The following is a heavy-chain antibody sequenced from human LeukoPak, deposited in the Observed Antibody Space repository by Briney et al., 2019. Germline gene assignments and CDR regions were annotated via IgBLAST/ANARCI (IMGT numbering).Heavy chain of an antibody. CDR2: INPNSGGT. D-gene: IGHD2-2*01. V-gene: IGHV1-2*02. CDR3: ARAPIQGYCSSTSCQALDY. CDR1: GYTFTGYY. J-gene: IGHJ4*02. Sequence: ASVKVSCKASGYTFTGYYMHWVRQAPGQGLEWMGWINPNSGGTNYAQKFQGRVTMTRDTSISTAYMELSRLRSDDTAVYYCARAPIQGYCSSTSCQALDYWGQGTPVTVSS.